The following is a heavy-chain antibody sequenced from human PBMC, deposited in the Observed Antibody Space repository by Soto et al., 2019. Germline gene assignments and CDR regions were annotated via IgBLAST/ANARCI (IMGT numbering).Heavy chain of an antibody. Sequence: EVQLVESGGGLVQPGGSLRLSCAASGLIFSSYWMNWFRQAPGKGLEWVAKINPVGSDKYYVDSVKGRFTISRDNAQNSMSLQMNSLRAEDTAVYYCLGGIYYDTPWGQGTLVNVSS. CDR3: LGGIYYDTP. CDR1: GLIFSSYW. CDR2: INPVGSDK. D-gene: IGHD3-10*01. J-gene: IGHJ5*02. V-gene: IGHV3-7*03.